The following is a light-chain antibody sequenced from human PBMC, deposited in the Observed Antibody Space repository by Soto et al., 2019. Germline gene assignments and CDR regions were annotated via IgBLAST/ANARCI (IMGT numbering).Light chain of an antibody. V-gene: IGKV1-6*01. CDR3: LQDYNYPRT. Sequence: AIQMIQQPSSLSASLGEGGATPSRASQGIRNDLGWYQQKQGKAPKLLIYAASNLQSGVPSRFSGSGSGTDFTLTISSLQPEDFATYYCLQDYNYPRTFGQGTKVDIK. J-gene: IGKJ1*01. CDR1: QGIRND. CDR2: AAS.